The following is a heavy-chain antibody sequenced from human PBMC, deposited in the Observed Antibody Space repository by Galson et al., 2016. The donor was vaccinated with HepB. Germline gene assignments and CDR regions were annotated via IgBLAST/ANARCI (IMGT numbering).Heavy chain of an antibody. Sequence: LRLSCATSGFTFSRYGMTWVRQTPGKGLEWIGDISHNGSANYNPSLKSRVTISVDSSKKQFSLRLNSVTAADTAVYFCARAAWRPTVALLITSYFDYWGQGTLVTVSS. J-gene: IGHJ4*02. D-gene: IGHD3-16*01. CDR2: ISHNGSA. V-gene: IGHV4-34*01. CDR3: ARAAWRPTVALLITSYFDY. CDR1: GFTFSRYG.